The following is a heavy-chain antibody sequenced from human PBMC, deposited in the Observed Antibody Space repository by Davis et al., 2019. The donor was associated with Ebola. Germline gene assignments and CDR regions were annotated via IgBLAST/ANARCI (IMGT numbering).Heavy chain of an antibody. D-gene: IGHD2-15*01. CDR2: IKEDGSEK. Sequence: GGSLRLSCAASGFTFRTYWMSWVRQAPGKGLEWVANIKEDGSEKFYVDSLKGRFAISRDNAKNSLFLQIDSLEAEDTAVYYCARERVTCGGGSCYYSGLDVWGQGTTVTVSS. CDR1: GFTFRTYW. CDR3: ARERVTCGGGSCYYSGLDV. V-gene: IGHV3-7*03. J-gene: IGHJ6*02.